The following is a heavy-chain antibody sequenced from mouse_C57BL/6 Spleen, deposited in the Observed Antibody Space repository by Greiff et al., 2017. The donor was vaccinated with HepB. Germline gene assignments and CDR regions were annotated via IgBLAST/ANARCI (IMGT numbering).Heavy chain of an antibody. Sequence: EVMLVESGGGLVKPGGSLKLSCAASGFTFSSYAMSWVRQTPEKRLEWVATISDGGSYTYYPDNVKGRFTISRDNAKNNLYLQMSDLKSEDTAMYYCARDLLYTGYFDVWGTGTTVTVSS. J-gene: IGHJ1*03. CDR1: GFTFSSYA. V-gene: IGHV5-4*01. CDR3: ARDLLYTGYFDV. CDR2: ISDGGSYT. D-gene: IGHD2-10*01.